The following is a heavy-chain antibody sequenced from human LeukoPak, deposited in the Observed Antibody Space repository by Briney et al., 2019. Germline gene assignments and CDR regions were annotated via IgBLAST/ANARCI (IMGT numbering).Heavy chain of an antibody. J-gene: IGHJ4*02. CDR3: ARAASRSYYAPFDY. V-gene: IGHV1-2*02. CDR2: INPNSGGT. CDR1: GYTFTGYY. D-gene: IGHD1-26*01. Sequence: GASVKVSCKASGYTFTGYYMHWVRQAPGQGLEWMGWINPNSGGTNYAQKFQGRVTMTRDTSISTAYMELSRLRSDDTAVYYCARAASRSYYAPFDYWGQGTLVTVSS.